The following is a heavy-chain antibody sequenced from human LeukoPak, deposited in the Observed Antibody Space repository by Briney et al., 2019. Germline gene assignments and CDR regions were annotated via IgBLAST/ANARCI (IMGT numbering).Heavy chain of an antibody. CDR2: IYYSGST. V-gene: IGHV4-59*08. J-gene: IGHJ3*02. Sequence: PSETLSLTCTVSGGSISSYYWGWIRQPPGKGLEGMGYIYYSGSTNYNPSLKSRVTISVDTSKNQFSLKLSSVTAADTAVYYCAGYYCGGDCSRAFDIWGQGTMVTVSS. CDR1: GGSISSYY. CDR3: AGYYCGGDCSRAFDI. D-gene: IGHD2-21*02.